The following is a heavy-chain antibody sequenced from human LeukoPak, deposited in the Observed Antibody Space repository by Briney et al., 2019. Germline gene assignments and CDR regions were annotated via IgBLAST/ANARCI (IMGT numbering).Heavy chain of an antibody. CDR1: GGSISSGDYY. D-gene: IGHD2-2*01. CDR3: ARGKKGVPAATDY. Sequence: KSSETLSLTCTVSGGSISSGDYYWSWIRQPPGKGLERIGYIYYSGSTYYNPARKSRVTISVDTSKNQFSLKLSSVTAADTAVYYCARGKKGVPAATDYWGQGTLVTVSS. V-gene: IGHV4-30-4*08. CDR2: IYYSGST. J-gene: IGHJ4*02.